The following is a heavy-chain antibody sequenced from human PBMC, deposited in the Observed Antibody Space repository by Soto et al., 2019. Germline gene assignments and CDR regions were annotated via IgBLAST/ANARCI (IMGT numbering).Heavy chain of an antibody. D-gene: IGHD5-12*01. V-gene: IGHV4-39*01. CDR3: ARRQSLRIFDC. J-gene: IGHJ4*02. CDR2: MDYSGST. Sequence: PSETLSLTCTVSGGSISASSYYWGWIRQPPGKGLEWIGSMDYSGSTYYNPSLKSRVTISVDTSKNQFSLKLSSLTAADTAVYYCARRQSLRIFDCWGQGTLVTVSS. CDR1: GGSISASSYY.